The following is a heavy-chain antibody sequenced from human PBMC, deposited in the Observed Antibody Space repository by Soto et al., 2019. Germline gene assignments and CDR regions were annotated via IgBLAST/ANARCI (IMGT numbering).Heavy chain of an antibody. CDR2: TNEDGSIT. V-gene: IGHV3-74*01. CDR1: GFIFSSYW. D-gene: IGHD3-16*01. J-gene: IGHJ4*02. Sequence: GGSLRLSCEASGFIFSSYWMHWVRQVPGKGLVWVSRTNEDGSITNYADSVRGRFTISRDNAKNTLYLEMNSLRVEDTAVYYCTRAMGGRGGYWGQGTLVTVSS. CDR3: TRAMGGRGGY.